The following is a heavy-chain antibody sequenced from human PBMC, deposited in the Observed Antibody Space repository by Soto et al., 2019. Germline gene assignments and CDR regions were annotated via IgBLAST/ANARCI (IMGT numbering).Heavy chain of an antibody. J-gene: IGHJ6*02. CDR2: IYYSGST. CDR3: ARGGGGFYYYYYGMDV. D-gene: IGHD3-10*01. V-gene: IGHV4-31*03. Sequence: PSETLSLTCSVSGGSIISGGYYWIWIRQHPGKGLEWIGYIYYSGSTYYNPSLKSRVTISVDTSKNQFSLKLSSVTAADTAVYYCARGGGGFYYYYYGMDVWGQGTTVTVSS. CDR1: GGSIISGGYY.